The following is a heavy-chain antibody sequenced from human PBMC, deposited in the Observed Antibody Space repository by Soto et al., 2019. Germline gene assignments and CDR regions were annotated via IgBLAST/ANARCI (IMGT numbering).Heavy chain of an antibody. V-gene: IGHV3-74*01. D-gene: IGHD1-1*01. J-gene: IGHJ4*02. CDR1: GFTFSNYW. CDR3: ARDTWKSY. CDR2: ISPEGSNT. Sequence: EVQLVESGGGLVQPGGSLRLSCVASGFTFSNYWMHWVRQAPGKGLVWVSRISPEGSNTNYADAVKGRFTISRDNAKNTVYLQMNSLRAEDTALYYCARDTWKSYWGQGTLVTVSS.